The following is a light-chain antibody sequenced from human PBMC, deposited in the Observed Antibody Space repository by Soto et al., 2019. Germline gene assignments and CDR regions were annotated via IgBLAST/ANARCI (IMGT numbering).Light chain of an antibody. J-gene: IGKJ1*01. V-gene: IGKV3D-15*01. Sequence: EIVFTQSPGTLSLSPGERATLSCRASQSISANYLAWYQQKPGQAPRLLIYGVSIRATGIPDRFAGSGSGTEFTLTISSLQSEDFAVYYCQQDNNWPRTFGQGTKVDIK. CDR3: QQDNNWPRT. CDR2: GVS. CDR1: QSISAN.